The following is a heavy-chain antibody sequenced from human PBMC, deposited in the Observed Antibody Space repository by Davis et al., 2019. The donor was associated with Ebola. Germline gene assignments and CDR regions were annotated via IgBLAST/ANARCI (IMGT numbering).Heavy chain of an antibody. D-gene: IGHD3-22*01. Sequence: PGGSLRLSCAASGFTFSSYAMSWVRQAPGKGLEWVSSISSSSSYIYYADSVKGRFTISRDNAKNSLYLQMNSLRAEDTAVYYCARNTAIDYYYDSSPRENWFDPWGQGTLVTVSS. CDR1: GFTFSSYA. CDR3: ARNTAIDYYYDSSPRENWFDP. J-gene: IGHJ5*02. V-gene: IGHV3-21*01. CDR2: ISSSSSYI.